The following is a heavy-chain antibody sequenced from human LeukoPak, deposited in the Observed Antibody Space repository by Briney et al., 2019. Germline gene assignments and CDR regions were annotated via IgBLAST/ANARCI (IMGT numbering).Heavy chain of an antibody. CDR3: ARGYFIAVAGPLLEYFDL. V-gene: IGHV6-1*01. J-gene: IGHJ2*01. CDR2: TYYRSKWYN. CDR1: GDSVSSNSAA. D-gene: IGHD6-19*01. Sequence: SQTLSLTCAISGDSVSSNSAAWNWIRQSPSRGLEWLGRTYYRSKWYNDYAVSVKSRITINPDTSKNQFSLQLNSVTPEDTAVYYCARGYFIAVAGPLLEYFDLWGRGTLVTVSS.